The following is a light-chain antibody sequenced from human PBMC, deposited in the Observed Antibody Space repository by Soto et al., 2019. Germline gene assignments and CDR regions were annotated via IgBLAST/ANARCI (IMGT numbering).Light chain of an antibody. CDR3: ASWVSSLYGVV. V-gene: IGLV1-51*02. CDR1: SSNIGKNF. Sequence: QSVLTQPPSVSAAPGQKVTISCSGSSSNIGKNFVSWYQQFPGTAPKVLIYENNKRLSGIPDRFSGSKSGTSVTLGITGLQTGDEAFYYCASWVSSLYGVVFGGGTKVTVL. CDR2: ENN. J-gene: IGLJ2*01.